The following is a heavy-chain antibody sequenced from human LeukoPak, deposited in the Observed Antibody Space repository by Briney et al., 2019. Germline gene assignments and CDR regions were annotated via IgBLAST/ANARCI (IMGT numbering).Heavy chain of an antibody. CDR2: IYYSGST. CDR3: ARAKRDYYGSGSYSHFDY. V-gene: IGHV4-59*08. J-gene: IGHJ4*02. D-gene: IGHD3-10*01. Sequence: SETLSLTCAVYGGSFSSYYWSWIRQPPGKGLEWIGYIYYSGSTNYNPSLKSRVTISVDTSKNQFSLKLSSVTAADTAVYYCARAKRDYYGSGSYSHFDYWGQGTLVTVSS. CDR1: GGSFSSYY.